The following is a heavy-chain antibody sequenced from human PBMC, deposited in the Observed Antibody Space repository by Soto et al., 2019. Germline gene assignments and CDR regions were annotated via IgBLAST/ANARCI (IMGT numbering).Heavy chain of an antibody. J-gene: IGHJ4*02. CDR2: INHSGST. CDR3: ARQIGRGSWSLDH. V-gene: IGHV4-34*01. CDR1: GGSFSGYY. D-gene: IGHD6-13*01. Sequence: SETLSLTCAVYGGSFSGYYWSWIRQPPGKGLEWIGEINHSGSTNYNPSLKSRVIMSVDTSKNQFSLRLSSVTAADTAVYYCARQIGRGSWSLDHWGQGTLVTVSS.